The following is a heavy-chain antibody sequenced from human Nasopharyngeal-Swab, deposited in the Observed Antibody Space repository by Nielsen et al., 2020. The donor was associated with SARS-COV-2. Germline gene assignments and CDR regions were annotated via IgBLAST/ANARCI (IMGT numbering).Heavy chain of an antibody. V-gene: IGHV4-39*07. Sequence: GSLRLSCTVSGASISSSINYWGWIRQSPQKGLEWIRTVSYSGTANYNPSLNSRVTISVDTSKNQFSLKLISVTAADTAVYYCARDESGDYLGLPFDYWGQGTLVTVSS. CDR1: GASISSSINY. CDR3: ARDESGDYLGLPFDY. CDR2: VSYSGTA. D-gene: IGHD4-17*01. J-gene: IGHJ4*02.